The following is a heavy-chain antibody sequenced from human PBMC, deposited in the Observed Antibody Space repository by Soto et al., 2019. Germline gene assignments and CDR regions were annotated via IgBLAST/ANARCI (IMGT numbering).Heavy chain of an antibody. J-gene: IGHJ5*02. CDR3: AREAITIFGEQRFGP. D-gene: IGHD3-3*01. Sequence: SETLSLTCTVSGGSISSYYWSWIRQSAGKGLEWIGRIYSSGSTNYNPSLKSRVSMSVDTSKNQFSLKLSSVAAADTSVYYCAREAITIFGEQRFGPWGHGTLVTVSS. CDR1: GGSISSYY. CDR2: IYSSGST. V-gene: IGHV4-4*07.